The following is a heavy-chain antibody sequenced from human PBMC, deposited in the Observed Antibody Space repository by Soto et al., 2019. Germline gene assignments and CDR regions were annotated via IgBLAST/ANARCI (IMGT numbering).Heavy chain of an antibody. J-gene: IGHJ6*02. CDR2: IYYSGST. CDR3: ASYSSSSTRDYYYGMDV. Sequence: SETLSLTCTVSGGSISSSSYYWGWIRQPPGKGLEWLGSIYYSGSTYYNPSLKSRVTISVDTSKNQFSLKLSSVTAADTAVYYCASYSSSSTRDYYYGMDVWGQGTTVTVSS. CDR1: GGSISSSSYY. D-gene: IGHD6-6*01. V-gene: IGHV4-39*01.